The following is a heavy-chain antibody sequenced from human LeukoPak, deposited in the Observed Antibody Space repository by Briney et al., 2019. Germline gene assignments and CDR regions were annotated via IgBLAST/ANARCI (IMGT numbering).Heavy chain of an antibody. CDR2: ISSSSSYI. Sequence: GGSLRLSCAASGVTFSSYWMSWVRQAPGKGLEWVSSISSSSSYIYYADSVKGRFTISRDNAKNSLYLQMNSLRAEDTAVYYCARDSGSYYAFDIWGQGTMVTVSS. CDR3: ARDSGSYYAFDI. J-gene: IGHJ3*02. D-gene: IGHD1-26*01. V-gene: IGHV3-21*01. CDR1: GVTFSSYW.